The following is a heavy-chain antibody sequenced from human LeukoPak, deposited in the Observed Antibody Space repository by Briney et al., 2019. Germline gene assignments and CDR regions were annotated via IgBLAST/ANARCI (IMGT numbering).Heavy chain of an antibody. J-gene: IGHJ4*02. V-gene: IGHV3-23*01. CDR1: GIRLSNYA. CDR3: AKRGVVIRGLLVIGYHQEAYHYDF. D-gene: IGHD3-10*01. Sequence: GSLRLSCVVSGIRLSNYAMTWVRQAPGKGLEWVSYISERGGSTTYADSVKGRFTISRDTSLNTLYLQMNNLRAEDTAVYFCAKRGVVIRGLLVIGYHQEAYHYDFWGQGVLVTVSS. CDR2: ISERGGST.